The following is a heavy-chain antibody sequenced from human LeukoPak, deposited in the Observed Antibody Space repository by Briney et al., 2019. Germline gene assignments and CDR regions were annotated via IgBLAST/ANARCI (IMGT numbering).Heavy chain of an antibody. V-gene: IGHV1-18*01. CDR1: GYTFTSYG. CDR2: ISAYNGNT. J-gene: IGHJ4*02. D-gene: IGHD6-6*01. Sequence: ASVKVSCKASGYTFTSYGISWVRQAPGQGLEWMGWISAYNGNTNYALKLQGRVTMTTDTSTSTAYMELRSLRSDDTAVYYCARDGAFLAARPLSDYWGQGTLVTVSS. CDR3: ARDGAFLAARPLSDY.